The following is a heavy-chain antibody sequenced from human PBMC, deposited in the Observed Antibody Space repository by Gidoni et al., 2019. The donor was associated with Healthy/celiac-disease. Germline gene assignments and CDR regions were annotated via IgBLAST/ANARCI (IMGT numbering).Heavy chain of an antibody. Sequence: QVQLQESGPGLVQPSETLSLNCTVSGGSISSYYWRWTRQPPGKGLEWIGFIYYSVSTNYIPSLKSRVTISVDTSKDQFSLKLSSVTAADTAVYYCARGGYEHQLVLGWFDPWGQGTLVTVSS. D-gene: IGHD6-13*01. J-gene: IGHJ5*02. CDR3: ARGGYEHQLVLGWFDP. CDR1: GGSISSYY. CDR2: IYYSVST. V-gene: IGHV4-59*01.